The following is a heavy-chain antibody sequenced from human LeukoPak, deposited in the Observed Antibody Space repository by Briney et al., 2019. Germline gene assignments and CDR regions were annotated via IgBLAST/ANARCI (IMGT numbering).Heavy chain of an antibody. CDR3: AREENYGSGSYSAPFDY. CDR1: GYTFTGYY. Sequence: ASVKVSCKASGYTFTGYYMHWVRQAPRQGLEWMGWINPNSGGTNYAQKFQGRVTMTRDTSISTAYMELSRLRSDDTAVYYCAREENYGSGSYSAPFDYWGQGTLVTVSS. J-gene: IGHJ4*02. V-gene: IGHV1-2*02. D-gene: IGHD3-10*01. CDR2: INPNSGGT.